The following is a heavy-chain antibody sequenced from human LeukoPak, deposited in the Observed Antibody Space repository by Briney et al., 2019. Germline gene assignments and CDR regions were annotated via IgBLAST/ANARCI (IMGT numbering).Heavy chain of an antibody. CDR1: GFTVSSNY. CDR3: AREMDGEYGSGTFYDL. Sequence: GGSLRLSCAASGFTVSSNYMSWVRQAPGKGLQWVSYISSGGDSIYYADSVRGRFTISRDNAKNSLYLQMNSLRADDTAVYYCAREMDGEYGSGTFYDLWGQGNMVTVSS. V-gene: IGHV3-11*01. CDR2: ISSGGDSI. J-gene: IGHJ5*02. D-gene: IGHD3-10*01.